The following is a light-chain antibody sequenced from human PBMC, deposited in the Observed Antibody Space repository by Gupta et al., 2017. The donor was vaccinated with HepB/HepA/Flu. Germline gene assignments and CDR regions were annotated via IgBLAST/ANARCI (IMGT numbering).Light chain of an antibody. J-gene: IGLJ2*01. CDR1: SSNIGAGYD. CDR3: QSYDSSLSGVV. Sequence: QSVLTQPPSESGAPGPRVTISCPGSSSNIGAGYDVHWYQQLPGTAPKLLIYGNSNRPSGVPDRFSGSKSGTSASLAITGLQAEDEADYYCQSYDSSLSGVVFGGGTKLTVL. CDR2: GNS. V-gene: IGLV1-40*01.